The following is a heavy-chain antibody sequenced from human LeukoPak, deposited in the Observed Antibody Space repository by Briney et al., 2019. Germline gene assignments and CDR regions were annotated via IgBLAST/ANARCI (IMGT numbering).Heavy chain of an antibody. Sequence: GSLRLSCTVSGFTVSSNSMSWVRQAPGKGLEWVSSISSSSSSIYYADSVKGRFTISRDNAKNSLYLQMNSLRAEDTAVYYCAKFALRYCSGGSCHPFDYWGQGTLVTVSS. CDR2: ISSSSSSI. V-gene: IGHV3-21*04. D-gene: IGHD2-15*01. CDR3: AKFALRYCSGGSCHPFDY. CDR1: GFTVSSNS. J-gene: IGHJ4*02.